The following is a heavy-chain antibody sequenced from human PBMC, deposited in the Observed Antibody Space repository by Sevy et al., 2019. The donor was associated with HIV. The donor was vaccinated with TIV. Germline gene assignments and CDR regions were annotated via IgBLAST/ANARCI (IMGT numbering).Heavy chain of an antibody. V-gene: IGHV4-34*01. CDR3: ARAGFGVVRFFDY. Sequence: SETLSLTCAVYGGSFSGYYWSRIRQPPWKGLEWIGEINHSRSTNYNPSLKSRVTISVDTSKNQFSLKLSSVTAADTAVYYCARAGFGVVRFFDYWGQGTLVTVSS. J-gene: IGHJ4*02. D-gene: IGHD3-3*01. CDR2: INHSRST. CDR1: GGSFSGYY.